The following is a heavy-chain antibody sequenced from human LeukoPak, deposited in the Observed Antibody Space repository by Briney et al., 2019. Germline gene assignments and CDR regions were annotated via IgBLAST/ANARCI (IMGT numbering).Heavy chain of an antibody. D-gene: IGHD2/OR15-2a*01. V-gene: IGHV3-21*01. J-gene: IGHJ3*02. CDR3: ARGDTSLQRNDALDI. CDR2: ISLTSNDI. Sequence: GGSLRLSCAASGFTFSSYAMNWVRQAPGKGLEWVSSISLTSNDIYYAASVRGRFIISRDNAKNLLSLQMKSLRAEDTALYYCARGDTSLQRNDALDIWGQGTMVSVSS. CDR1: GFTFSSYA.